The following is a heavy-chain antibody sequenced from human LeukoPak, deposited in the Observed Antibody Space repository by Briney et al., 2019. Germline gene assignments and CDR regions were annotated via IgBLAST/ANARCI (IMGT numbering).Heavy chain of an antibody. CDR2: MKYDGSEK. CDR1: GFTFSSYW. J-gene: IGHJ4*02. Sequence: GGSLRLSCAASGFTFSSYWMSWVRQAPGKGLEWVANMKYDGSEKYYVDSVKGRFTISRDNAKNSLYLQMNSLRAEDTAVYYCARDIEAAGLFLDYWGQGTLVTVSA. V-gene: IGHV3-7*01. CDR3: ARDIEAAGLFLDY. D-gene: IGHD6-13*01.